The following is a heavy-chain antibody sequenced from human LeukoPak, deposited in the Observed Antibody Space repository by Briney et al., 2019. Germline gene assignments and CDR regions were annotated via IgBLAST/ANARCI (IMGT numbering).Heavy chain of an antibody. D-gene: IGHD1-26*01. J-gene: IGHJ6*03. CDR3: ARHGGSYGVYYYYYMDV. V-gene: IGHV1-8*03. CDR2: MNPNSGNT. Sequence: GASVKVSCKASGYTFTSYDINWVRQATGQGLEWMGWMNPNSGNTGYAQKFQGRVTITRNTSISTAYMKLSSLRSEDTAVYYCARHGGSYGVYYYYYMDVWGKGTTVTVSS. CDR1: GYTFTSYD.